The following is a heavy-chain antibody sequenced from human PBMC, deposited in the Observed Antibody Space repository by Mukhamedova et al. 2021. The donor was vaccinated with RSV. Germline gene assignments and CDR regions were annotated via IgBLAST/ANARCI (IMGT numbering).Heavy chain of an antibody. J-gene: IGHJ4*02. V-gene: IGHV5-51*01. CDR2: IYPGDSDP. Sequence: GKGLEWMAIIYPGDSDPRYSPSFQGQVTISADKSISTAYLQWSSLKTSDTAMYYCARLDSSSWTYFDYWGRGTLATISS. CDR3: ARLDSSSWTYFDY. D-gene: IGHD6-19*01.